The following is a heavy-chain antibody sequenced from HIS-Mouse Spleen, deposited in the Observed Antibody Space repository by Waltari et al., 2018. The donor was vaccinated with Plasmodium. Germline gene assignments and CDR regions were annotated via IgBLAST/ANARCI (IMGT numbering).Heavy chain of an antibody. D-gene: IGHD3-16*01. CDR1: GFTLSRYG. CDR2: ISYDGSNK. V-gene: IGHV3-30*03. J-gene: IGHJ4*02. CDR3: ASLGIRDY. Sequence: QVQLVESGGGVVQPGRSLRLSCAASGFTLSRYGMQWVRQAPGKGLEWVAVISYDGSNKYYADSVKGRFTISRDNSKNTLYLQMNSLRAEDTAVYYCASLGIRDYWGQGTLVTVSS.